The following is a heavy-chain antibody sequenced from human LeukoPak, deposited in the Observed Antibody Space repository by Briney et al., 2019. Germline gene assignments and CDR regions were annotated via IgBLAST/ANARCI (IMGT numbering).Heavy chain of an antibody. V-gene: IGHV3-23*01. CDR1: GFTFSTFA. CDR2: VSGSGDDT. CDR3: AHGRYGGYYYF. J-gene: IGHJ4*02. Sequence: GGSLRLSCAASGFTFSTFAMSWVRQAPGKGLEWVSSVSGSGDDTNHADSVEGRFTVSRDNSKYTLYLHMNSLRAEDTAVYFCAHGRYGGYYYFWGQGALVTVSS. D-gene: IGHD3-22*01.